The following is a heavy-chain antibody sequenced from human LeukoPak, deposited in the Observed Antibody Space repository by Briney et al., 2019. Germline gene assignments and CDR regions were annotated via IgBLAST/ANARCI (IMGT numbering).Heavy chain of an antibody. CDR3: ARGSSGYTYGFDY. V-gene: IGHV5-51*01. CDR1: GYSFITYW. CDR2: IYPGDSDT. J-gene: IGHJ4*02. D-gene: IGHD5-18*01. Sequence: GESLMISCKGSGYSFITYWIGWVRAMPGKGLELMGIIYPGDSDTRYSPSFEGQVTISADKSIRNAYLKWSSLKASDTAMYYCARGSSGYTYGFDYWGQGTLVTVSS.